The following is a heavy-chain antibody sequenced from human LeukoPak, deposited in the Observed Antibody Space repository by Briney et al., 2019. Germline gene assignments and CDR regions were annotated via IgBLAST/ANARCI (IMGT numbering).Heavy chain of an antibody. CDR3: ARGRYYYDSSGHYGQYYFDY. J-gene: IGHJ4*02. V-gene: IGHV4-59*01. CDR2: IYYSGNT. D-gene: IGHD3-22*01. CDR1: GGSISSYY. Sequence: SETLSLTCTVSGGSISSYYWSWIRQPPGKGLEWIGYIYYSGNTNYNPSLKSRVTISVDTSKNKISLKLSSVTAADTAVYYCARGRYYYDSSGHYGQYYFDYWGQGTLVTVSS.